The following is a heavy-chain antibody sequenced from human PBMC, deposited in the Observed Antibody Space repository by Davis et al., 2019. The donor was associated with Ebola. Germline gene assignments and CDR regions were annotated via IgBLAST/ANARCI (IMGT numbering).Heavy chain of an antibody. J-gene: IGHJ4*02. Sequence: SETLSLTCTVSGGSISRSSYYWGWIRQPPGKGLEWIGSIYYSGSTHYNPSLKSRVTISIDTPKNQFSLKLSSVTAADTAVYYCAVRHCSGGTCYYDYWGQGTLVTVSS. D-gene: IGHD2-15*01. CDR2: IYYSGST. V-gene: IGHV4-39*01. CDR1: GGSISRSSYY. CDR3: AVRHCSGGTCYYDY.